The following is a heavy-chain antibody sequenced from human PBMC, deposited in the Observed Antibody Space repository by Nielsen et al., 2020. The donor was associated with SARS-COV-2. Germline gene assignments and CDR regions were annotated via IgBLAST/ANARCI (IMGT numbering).Heavy chain of an antibody. D-gene: IGHD5-12*01. V-gene: IGHV4-59*01. Sequence: SETLSLTCTVSGGSINNYYWTWIRQPPGEGLEWIGYIYSSGYANYNPSLKSRVTISLDTSKTQFSLWLTSVTAADTAVYYCARLGYPGWYFDLWGRGTLVTVSS. J-gene: IGHJ2*01. CDR2: IYSSGYA. CDR1: GGSINNYY. CDR3: ARLGYPGWYFDL.